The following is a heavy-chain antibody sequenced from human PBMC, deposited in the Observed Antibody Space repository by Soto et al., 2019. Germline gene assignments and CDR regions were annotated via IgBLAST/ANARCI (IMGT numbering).Heavy chain of an antibody. V-gene: IGHV4-59*08. CDR2: IYYSGST. CDR3: ARQARIAAAGTRVYYFDY. J-gene: IGHJ4*02. D-gene: IGHD6-13*01. CDR1: GGSISSYY. Sequence: SETLSLTCTVSGGSISSYYWSWIRQPPGKGLEWIGYIYYSGSTNYNPSLKSRVTISVDTSKNQFSLKLSSVTAADTAVYYCARQARIAAAGTRVYYFDYWGQGTLVTVSS.